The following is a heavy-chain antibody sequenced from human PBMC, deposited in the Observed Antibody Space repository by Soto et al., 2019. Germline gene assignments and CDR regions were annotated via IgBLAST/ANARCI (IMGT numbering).Heavy chain of an antibody. Sequence: GGSLRLSCAASEFTFTSYAMSWVRQAPGKGLEWVAVISYDGSNKYYADSVKGRFTISRDNSKNTLYLQMNSLRAEDTAVYYCAREGYDFWSGYQRFFDYWGQGTLVTVSS. J-gene: IGHJ4*02. CDR3: AREGYDFWSGYQRFFDY. V-gene: IGHV3-30-3*01. D-gene: IGHD3-3*01. CDR2: ISYDGSNK. CDR1: EFTFTSYA.